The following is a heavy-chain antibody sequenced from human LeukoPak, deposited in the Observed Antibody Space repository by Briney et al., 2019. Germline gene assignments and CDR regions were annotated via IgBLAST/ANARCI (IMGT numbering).Heavy chain of an antibody. D-gene: IGHD5/OR15-5a*01. CDR1: RFTFSNYS. J-gene: IGHJ3*02. V-gene: IGHV3-33*01. CDR3: ARRRGLRPHAFDI. Sequence: PGRSLRLSCTASRFTFSNYSMHWVRQAPGKGLEWVALIWYDGSIKYYAESVKGRFTISRDNSKNTLYLQMNSLRAEDTAVYYCARRRGLRPHAFDISGQGTMVTVSS. CDR2: IWYDGSIK.